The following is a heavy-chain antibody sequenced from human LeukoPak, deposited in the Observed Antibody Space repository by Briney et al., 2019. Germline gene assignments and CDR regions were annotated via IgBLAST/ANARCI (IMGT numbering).Heavy chain of an antibody. D-gene: IGHD6-19*01. V-gene: IGHV4-59*12. J-gene: IGHJ4*02. CDR1: GGSFSSYY. Sequence: SETLSLTCAVYGGSFSSYYWSWIRQPPGKGLEWIGYIYYSGTTNYNPSLKSRVTISVDTSKNQFSLKLGSVPAADTAVYYCARGAQQWLVPFYYFDYWGQGTLVTVSS. CDR2: IYYSGTT. CDR3: ARGAQQWLVPFYYFDY.